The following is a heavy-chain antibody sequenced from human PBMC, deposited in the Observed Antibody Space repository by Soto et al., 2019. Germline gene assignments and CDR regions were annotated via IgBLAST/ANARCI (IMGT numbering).Heavy chain of an antibody. D-gene: IGHD2-2*01. J-gene: IGHJ4*02. CDR2: LDAEDGET. CDR1: GYSLSDLS. Sequence: ASVKVSCKVSGYSLSDLSIHWVLQSPLKCLEWMGGLDAEDGETIYAQKLQGRGTMTEDTSTDTAYMELSSLTSEDTAMYYCATLPRTIERTPAAIWSFDSWGQGTLVTVSS. V-gene: IGHV1-24*01. CDR3: ATLPRTIERTPAAIWSFDS.